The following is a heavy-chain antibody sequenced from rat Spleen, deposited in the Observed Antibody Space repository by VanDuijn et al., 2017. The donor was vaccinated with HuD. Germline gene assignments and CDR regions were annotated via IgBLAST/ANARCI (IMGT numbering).Heavy chain of an antibody. CDR1: GFTFSDYN. CDR3: TRDRILRSTGFDY. D-gene: IGHD1-6*01. J-gene: IGHJ2*01. V-gene: IGHV5-7*01. Sequence: EVQLVESGGGLVQPGRSLKLSCAASGFTFSDYNMAWVRQAPKKGLEWVATISYDGTNINYRDSVKGRFTVSRDNAKSSLYLQMGSLRSEDSATYYCTRDRILRSTGFDYWGQGVMVTVSS. CDR2: ISYDGTNI.